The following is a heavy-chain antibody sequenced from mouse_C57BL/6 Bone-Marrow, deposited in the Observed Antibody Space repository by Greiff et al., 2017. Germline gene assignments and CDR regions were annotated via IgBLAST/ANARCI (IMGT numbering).Heavy chain of an antibody. CDR1: GFTFSDYY. D-gene: IGHD2-4*01. CDR2: ISNGGGST. V-gene: IGHV5-12*01. CDR3: ARQEIYYDYDGFAY. J-gene: IGHJ3*01. Sequence: DVKLVESGGGLVQPGGSLKLSCAASGFTFSDYYMYWVRQTPEKRLEWVAYISNGGGSTYYPDTVKGRFTISRDNAKNTLYLQMSRLKSEDTAMYYCARQEIYYDYDGFAYWGQGTLVTVSA.